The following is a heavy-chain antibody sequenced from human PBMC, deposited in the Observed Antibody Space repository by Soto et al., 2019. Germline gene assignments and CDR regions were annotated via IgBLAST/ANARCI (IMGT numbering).Heavy chain of an antibody. CDR3: ARADTVVTAIDY. CDR1: GFTFSSYG. Sequence: QVQLVESGGGVVQPGRSLRLSCAASGFTFSSYGMHWVRQAPGKGLEWVAVIWYDGSNKYYADSVKGRFTISRANSKNTLYLQMNSLRAEDTAVYYCARADTVVTAIDYWGQGTMVTVSS. J-gene: IGHJ4*02. V-gene: IGHV3-33*01. CDR2: IWYDGSNK. D-gene: IGHD2-21*02.